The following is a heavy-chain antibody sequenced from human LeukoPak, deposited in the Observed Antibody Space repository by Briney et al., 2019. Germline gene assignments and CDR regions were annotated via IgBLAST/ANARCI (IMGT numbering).Heavy chain of an antibody. CDR3: ARGRGDVTMVRGVIKD. J-gene: IGHJ4*02. D-gene: IGHD3-10*01. Sequence: ASVKVSCKVSGYTLTELSMHWVRQAPGQGLEWMGIINPSGGSTSYAQKFQGRVTMTRDTSTSTVYMELSSLRSEDTAVYYCARGRGDVTMVRGVIKDWGQGTLVTVSS. CDR1: GYTLTELS. V-gene: IGHV1-46*01. CDR2: INPSGGST.